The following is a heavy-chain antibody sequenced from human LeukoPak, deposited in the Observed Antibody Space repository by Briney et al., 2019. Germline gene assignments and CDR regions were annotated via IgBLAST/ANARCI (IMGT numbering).Heavy chain of an antibody. J-gene: IGHJ3*02. CDR1: GLIFKVYC. CDR3: ARDSYSSGYSLGAFDI. D-gene: IGHD3-22*01. CDR2: ITGDGSGK. V-gene: IGHV3-7*03. Sequence: SGGSLRLSCAASGLIFKVYCMSWVRQAPGEGREWVAEITGDGSGKTYGESVKGRFNISRDNAKQLLYLQMNSLRDEDTAVYYCARDSYSSGYSLGAFDIWGQGTMVTVSS.